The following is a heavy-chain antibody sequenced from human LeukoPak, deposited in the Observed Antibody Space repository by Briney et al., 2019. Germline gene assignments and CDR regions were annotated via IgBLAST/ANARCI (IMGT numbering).Heavy chain of an antibody. CDR2: INHSGST. J-gene: IGHJ6*03. D-gene: IGHD6-19*01. Sequence: KPSETLSLTCAVYGGSFSGYYWSWIRQPPGKGLEWIGEINHSGSTNYNPSLKSRVTISVDTSKNQFSLKLSSVTAADTAVYYCARRPRSGWSYYYYYMDVWGKGTTVTISS. CDR3: ARRPRSGWSYYYYYMDV. CDR1: GGSFSGYY. V-gene: IGHV4-34*01.